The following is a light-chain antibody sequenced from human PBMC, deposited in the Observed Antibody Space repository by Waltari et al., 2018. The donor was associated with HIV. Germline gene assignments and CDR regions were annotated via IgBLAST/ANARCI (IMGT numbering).Light chain of an antibody. CDR1: PSVLYSSNNKNY. Sequence: DIVMTQSPDSLAVSLGERATINFKSSPSVLYSSNNKNYLAWYQQKPGQAPKLLIYWASTRESGVPDRFSGSGSGTDFTLTISSLQAEDVAVYYCQQYYSTPPYTFGQGTKLEIK. CDR2: WAS. CDR3: QQYYSTPPYT. J-gene: IGKJ2*01. V-gene: IGKV4-1*01.